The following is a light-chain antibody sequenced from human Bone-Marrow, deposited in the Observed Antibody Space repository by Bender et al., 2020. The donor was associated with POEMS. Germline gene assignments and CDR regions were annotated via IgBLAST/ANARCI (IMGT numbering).Light chain of an antibody. J-gene: IGLJ3*02. V-gene: IGLV3-21*02. CDR2: DDS. CDR3: QVWDTSSDLWV. CDR1: NIRGKS. Sequence: SYVLTQPPSVSVAPGQTARITCGGDNIRGKSVYWYQQKPGQAPVLVVYDDSDRPSGIPQRFSDSISGNTATLIINEVEAGDEADYSCQVWDTSSDLWVFGGGTKLTVL.